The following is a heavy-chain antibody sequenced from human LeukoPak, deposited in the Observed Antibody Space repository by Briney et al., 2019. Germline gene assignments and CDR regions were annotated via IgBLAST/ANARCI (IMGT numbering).Heavy chain of an antibody. V-gene: IGHV1-2*02. Sequence: ASVKVSCKASGYTFTGYYMHWVRQAPGQGLEWMGWINPNSGGTNYAQKFQGRVTMTRGTSLSTAYMELSRLRSDDTAVYYCARGPVSRYCSGGSCYGAYYYGMDAWGQGTTVTVSS. J-gene: IGHJ6*02. CDR3: ARGPVSRYCSGGSCYGAYYYGMDA. CDR1: GYTFTGYY. D-gene: IGHD2-15*01. CDR2: INPNSGGT.